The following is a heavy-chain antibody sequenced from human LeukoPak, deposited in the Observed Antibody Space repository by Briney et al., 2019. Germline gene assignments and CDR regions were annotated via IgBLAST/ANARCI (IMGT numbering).Heavy chain of an antibody. V-gene: IGHV6-1*01. CDR1: GDSVSSNSAA. CDR3: ARDRFYYYDSSGYSPGFDY. J-gene: IGHJ4*02. Sequence: SQTLSLTCAISGDSVSSNSAAWNWIRQSPSRGLEWLGRTYYRSKWYNDYAVSVKSRITINPDTSKNQFSLQLNSVTPEDTAVYYRARDRFYYYDSSGYSPGFDYWGQGTLVTVSS. D-gene: IGHD3-22*01. CDR2: TYYRSKWYN.